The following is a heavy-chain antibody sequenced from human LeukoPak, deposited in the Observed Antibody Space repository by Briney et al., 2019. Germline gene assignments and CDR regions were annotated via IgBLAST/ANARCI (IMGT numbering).Heavy chain of an antibody. J-gene: IGHJ3*02. CDR1: GFTFSGSA. D-gene: IGHD3-9*01. Sequence: PGGSLRLSCAASGFTFSGSAMHWVRQASGKGLEWVGRIRSKANSYATAYAASVKGRFTISRDDSKNTAYLQMNSLKTEDTAVYYCASDILTGYPDAFDIWGQGTMVTVSS. CDR3: ASDILTGYPDAFDI. V-gene: IGHV3-73*01. CDR2: IRSKANSYAT.